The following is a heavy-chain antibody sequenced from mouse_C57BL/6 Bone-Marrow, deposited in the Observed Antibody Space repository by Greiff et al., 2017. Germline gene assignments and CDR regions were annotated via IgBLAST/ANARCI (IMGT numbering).Heavy chain of an antibody. J-gene: IGHJ2*01. CDR2: IDPENGDT. Sequence: VQLQQSGAELVRPGASVKLSCTASGFNINDDYMHWVKQRPEQGLEWIGWIDPENGDTEYASKFQGKATITADTSSNTAYLQRSSLTSEDTAVYYCTLGNFDYWGQGTTLTVSS. CDR3: TLGNFDY. CDR1: GFNINDDY. V-gene: IGHV14-4*01.